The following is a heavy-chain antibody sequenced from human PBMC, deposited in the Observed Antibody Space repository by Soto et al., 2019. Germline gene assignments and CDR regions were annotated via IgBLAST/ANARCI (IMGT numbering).Heavy chain of an antibody. V-gene: IGHV3-66*01. Sequence: EVQLVESGGGLVQPGGSLRLSCAASGFTVSTKYMSWVRQAPGKGLEWVSVIYSGGSTFYADSVRGRFNISRDNSKNTVNLQMNSLRAEDTAVYYCARDPWAADYWGQGTLVTVT. D-gene: IGHD3-16*01. CDR2: IYSGGST. CDR3: ARDPWAADY. J-gene: IGHJ4*02. CDR1: GFTVSTKY.